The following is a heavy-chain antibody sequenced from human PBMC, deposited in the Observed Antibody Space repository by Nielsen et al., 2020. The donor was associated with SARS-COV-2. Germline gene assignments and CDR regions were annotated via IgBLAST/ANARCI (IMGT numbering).Heavy chain of an antibody. CDR2: ISASGAST. V-gene: IGHV3-23*01. Sequence: GGSLRLSCAASGFTFSNYVMNWVRQSPGKGLEWVSAISASGASTYYADSVKGRFTISRDNAKNTLYLQMNSLGVEDTAVYYCASRRDGYNYDTYWGQGTLVNVSS. CDR3: ASRRDGYNYDTY. CDR1: GFTFSNYV. J-gene: IGHJ4*02. D-gene: IGHD5-24*01.